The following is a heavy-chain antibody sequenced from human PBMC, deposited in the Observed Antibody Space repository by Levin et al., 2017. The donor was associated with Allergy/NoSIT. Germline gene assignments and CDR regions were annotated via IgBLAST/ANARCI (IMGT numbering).Heavy chain of an antibody. J-gene: IGHJ3*02. Sequence: GGSLRLSCVTSGFTFSSHAMNWVRQAPGKGLEWVSYFGHSDSTIYYADSVKGRFTISRNNAENSLYLQMNSLRAEDTAVYYCARDWNWASDIWGQGTMVTVSS. CDR3: ARDWNWASDI. V-gene: IGHV3-48*01. CDR2: FGHSDSTI. CDR1: GFTFSSHA. D-gene: IGHD1-1*01.